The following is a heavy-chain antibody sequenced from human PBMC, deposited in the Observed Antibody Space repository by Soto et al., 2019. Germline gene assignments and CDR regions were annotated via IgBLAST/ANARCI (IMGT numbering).Heavy chain of an antibody. D-gene: IGHD2-15*01. CDR3: ARDQWWVDY. CDR1: GAYISSHY. J-gene: IGHJ4*02. Sequence: SETLSLTCTVSGAYISSHYWSWVRQPPGKGLEWIGYISYSGSTDYNPSLKSRVTMSVDTSKNQVSLKLNSVTAADTAVYYCARDQWWVDYWGQGSLVTVSS. CDR2: ISYSGST. V-gene: IGHV4-59*11.